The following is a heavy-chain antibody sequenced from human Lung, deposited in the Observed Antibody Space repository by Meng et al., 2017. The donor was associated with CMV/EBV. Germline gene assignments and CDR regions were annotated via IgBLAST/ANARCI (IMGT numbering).Heavy chain of an antibody. D-gene: IGHD2-2*02. CDR1: GFTFSSFA. J-gene: IGHJ2*01. CDR3: AKGGYCTSSSCYMDWYFDL. V-gene: IGHV3-30*02. CDR2: IRYDGTNT. Sequence: GGSLRLXCAASGFTFSSFAMHWVRQAPGKGLQWVAFIRYDGTNTYHADPVKGRFSISRDNSKNTLYLQMNSLRAEDTAVYYCAKGGYCTSSSCYMDWYFDLWXHGTXVNVAS.